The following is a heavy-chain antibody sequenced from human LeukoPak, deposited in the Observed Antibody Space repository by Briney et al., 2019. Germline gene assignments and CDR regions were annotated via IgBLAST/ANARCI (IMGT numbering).Heavy chain of an antibody. Sequence: PGGSLRLSCAASGFTFSSYAMSWVRQAPGKGLEWVSAISGSGGSTYYADSVKGRFTISRDNSKNTLYLQMNSLRAEDTAVYYCAKDRTSRITIFGVVINPLDYWGQGTLVTVSS. CDR3: AKDRTSRITIFGVVINPLDY. J-gene: IGHJ4*02. CDR2: ISGSGGST. D-gene: IGHD3-3*01. V-gene: IGHV3-23*01. CDR1: GFTFSSYA.